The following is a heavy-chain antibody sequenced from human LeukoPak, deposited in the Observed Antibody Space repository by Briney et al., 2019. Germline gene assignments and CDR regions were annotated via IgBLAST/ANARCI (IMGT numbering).Heavy chain of an antibody. CDR1: GGSFSGYY. D-gene: IGHD5-18*01. CDR2: INHSGST. V-gene: IGHV4-34*01. CDR3: ARGYRVRTAMARGGYNWFDP. Sequence: SETLSLTCVVYGGSFSGYYWNWIRQSPGKGLEWIGEINHSGSTNYNPSLKSRVTISVDTSKNQFSLKLSSVTAADTAVYYCARGYRVRTAMARGGYNWFDPWGQGTLVTVSS. J-gene: IGHJ5*02.